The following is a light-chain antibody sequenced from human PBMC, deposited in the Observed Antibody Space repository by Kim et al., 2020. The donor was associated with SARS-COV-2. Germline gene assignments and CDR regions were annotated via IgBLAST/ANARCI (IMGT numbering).Light chain of an antibody. CDR1: SGHSSYA. CDR2: LNSDGSH. J-gene: IGLJ3*02. V-gene: IGLV4-69*01. Sequence: ASGKLTCTRGSGHSSYAIAWHQQQPEKGPRYLMKLNSDGSHSKGDGIPDRFSGSSSGAERYLTISSLQSEDEADYYCQTWGTGIRVFGGGTQLTVL. CDR3: QTWGTGIRV.